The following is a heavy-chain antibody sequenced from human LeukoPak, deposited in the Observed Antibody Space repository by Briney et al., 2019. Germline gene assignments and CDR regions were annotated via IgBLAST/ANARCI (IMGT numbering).Heavy chain of an antibody. J-gene: IGHJ4*02. D-gene: IGHD5-18*01. CDR3: ARDEYSYGFSY. V-gene: IGHV1-18*01. Sequence: ASVTVSCKASGYTFTSYGISWVRQAPGQGLEWMGWISAYNGNTNYAQKLQGRVTMTTDTSTSTAYMELRSLRSDDTAMYYCARDEYSYGFSYWGQGTLVTVSS. CDR2: ISAYNGNT. CDR1: GYTFTSYG.